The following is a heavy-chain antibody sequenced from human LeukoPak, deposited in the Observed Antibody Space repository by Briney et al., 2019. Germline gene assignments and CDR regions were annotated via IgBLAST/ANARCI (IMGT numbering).Heavy chain of an antibody. J-gene: IGHJ5*02. CDR2: ISGSGSTI. V-gene: IGHV3-48*03. CDR3: ARAPLVATLAVNWFDP. D-gene: IGHD5-12*01. CDR1: GFTFSSYE. Sequence: GGSLRLSCAASGFTFSSYEMNWVRQAPGKGLEWVSYISGSGSTIYYADSVKGRFTISRDNAKNSLYLQMNSLRAEDTAVYYCARAPLVATLAVNWFDPWGQGTLVTVSS.